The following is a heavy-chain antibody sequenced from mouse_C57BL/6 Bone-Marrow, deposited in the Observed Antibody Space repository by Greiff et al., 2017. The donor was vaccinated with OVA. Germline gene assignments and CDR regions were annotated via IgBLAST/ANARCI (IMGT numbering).Heavy chain of an antibody. CDR2: ISSGGSYT. D-gene: IGHD1-1*01. CDR3: ARQTDGSSGFAY. Sequence: EVHLVESGGDLVKPGGSLKLSCAASGFTFSSYGMSWVRQTPDKRLEWVATISSGGSYTYYPDSVKGRFTISRDNAKNTLYLQMSSLKSEDTAMYYCARQTDGSSGFAYWGQGTLVTVSA. V-gene: IGHV5-6*01. J-gene: IGHJ3*01. CDR1: GFTFSSYG.